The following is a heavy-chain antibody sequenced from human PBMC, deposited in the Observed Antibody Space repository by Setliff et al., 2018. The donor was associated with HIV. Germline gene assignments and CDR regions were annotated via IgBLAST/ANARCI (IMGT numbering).Heavy chain of an antibody. CDR2: IYTSGST. J-gene: IGHJ4*02. V-gene: IGHV4-61*02. D-gene: IGHD3-16*01. Sequence: NPSETLSLTCTVSGGSISSGTSYWSWIRQPAGKGLEWIGRIYTSGSTNYNPSLKSRVSISVDTSKNRFSLKLSPVTAADTAVYYCARETYDYVWGTYSWFYFDFWGQGALVTVSS. CDR1: GGSISSGTSY. CDR3: ARETYDYVWGTYSWFYFDF.